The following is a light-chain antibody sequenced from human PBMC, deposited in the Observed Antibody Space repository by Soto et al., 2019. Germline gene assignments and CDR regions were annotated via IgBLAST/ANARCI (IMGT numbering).Light chain of an antibody. Sequence: PGERATLSCRASQSVSSRLAWYQQKPGQAPRLLISGASSRAIGIPDRFSGSGSGTDFTLTISRLEPEDFALYYCQQRSKWVTFGRGTKVDIK. CDR1: QSVSSR. J-gene: IGKJ4*01. CDR2: GAS. V-gene: IGKV3D-20*02. CDR3: QQRSKWVT.